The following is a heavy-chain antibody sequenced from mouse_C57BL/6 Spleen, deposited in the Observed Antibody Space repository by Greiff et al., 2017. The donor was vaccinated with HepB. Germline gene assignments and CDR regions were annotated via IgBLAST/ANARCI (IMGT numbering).Heavy chain of an antibody. V-gene: IGHV1-49*01. CDR3: ASSEGSTDYAMDY. J-gene: IGHJ4*01. Sequence: LQQSGAELVRPGSSVKLSCKDSYFAFMASAMHWVKQRPGHGLEWIGSFTMYSDATEYSENFKGKATLTANTSASTAYMELSSLTAEDSAVYYCASSEGSTDYAMDYWGQGTSVTVSS. D-gene: IGHD5-1*01. CDR1: YFAFMASA. CDR2: FTMYSDAT.